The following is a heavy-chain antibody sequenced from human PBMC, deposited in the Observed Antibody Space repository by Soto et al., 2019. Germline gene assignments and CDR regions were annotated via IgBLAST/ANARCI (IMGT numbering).Heavy chain of an antibody. Sequence: PGGSLRLSCAASGFTFSSYGMHWVRQAPGKGLEWVAVIWYDGSNKYYADSVKGRFTISRDNSKNTLYLQMNSLRAEDTAVYYYARDRYPRVIYPPYDYGDFWGQGTLVTVSS. CDR2: IWYDGSNK. V-gene: IGHV3-33*01. CDR1: GFTFSSYG. CDR3: ARDRYPRVIYPPYDYGDF. D-gene: IGHD1-26*01. J-gene: IGHJ4*02.